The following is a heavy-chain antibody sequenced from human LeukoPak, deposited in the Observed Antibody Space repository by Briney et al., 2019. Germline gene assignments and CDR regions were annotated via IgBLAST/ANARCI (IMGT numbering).Heavy chain of an antibody. V-gene: IGHV1-2*06. J-gene: IGHJ4*02. CDR3: ARDREVRGYSYGY. Sequence: ASVKVSCKASGYTFTGYYVHWVRQAPGQGLEWMGRINPNSGGTNYAQKFQGRVTMTRDTSISTAYMELSRLRSDDTAVYYCARDREVRGYSYGYWGQGTLVTVSS. CDR1: GYTFTGYY. D-gene: IGHD5-18*01. CDR2: INPNSGGT.